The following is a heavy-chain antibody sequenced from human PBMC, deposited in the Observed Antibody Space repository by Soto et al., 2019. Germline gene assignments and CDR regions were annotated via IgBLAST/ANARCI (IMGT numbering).Heavy chain of an antibody. Sequence: SETLSLTCTVSGGSISSGDYYWSWIRQPPGKGLEWIGYIYYSGSTYYNPSLKSRVTISVDTFKNQFSLTLSSVTAADTAVYYCARAHDIVRLADDLGRMDVSGQGTTVTVSS. CDR2: IYYSGST. V-gene: IGHV4-30-4*01. J-gene: IGHJ6*02. D-gene: IGHD2-15*01. CDR1: GGSISSGDYY. CDR3: ARAHDIVRLADDLGRMDV.